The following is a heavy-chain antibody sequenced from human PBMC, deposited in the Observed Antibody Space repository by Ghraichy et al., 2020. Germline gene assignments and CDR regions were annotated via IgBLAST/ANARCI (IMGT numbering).Heavy chain of an antibody. J-gene: IGHJ5*02. Sequence: SETLSLTCAVYGESFSDYYWSWIRQPPGKGLEWIGEINHSGSTNYNSSLKSRVTISVDTSKSQFSLKLSSVTAADTAVYYCARGRVGATISNWFDPWGQGTLVTVSS. D-gene: IGHD1-26*01. CDR2: INHSGST. V-gene: IGHV4-34*01. CDR1: GESFSDYY. CDR3: ARGRVGATISNWFDP.